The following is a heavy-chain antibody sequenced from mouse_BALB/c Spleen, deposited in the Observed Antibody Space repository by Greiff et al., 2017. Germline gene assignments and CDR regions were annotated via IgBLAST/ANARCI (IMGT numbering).Heavy chain of an antibody. CDR2: IWTGGGT. V-gene: IGHV2-9-2*01. Sequence: QVQLKESGPGLVAPSQSLSITCTVSGFSLTSYDISWIRQPPGKGLEWLGVIWTGGGTNYNSAFMSRLSISKDNSKSQVFLKMNSLQTDDTAIYYCVRGPPGTYYAMDYWGQGTSVTVSS. J-gene: IGHJ4*01. D-gene: IGHD4-1*01. CDR1: GFSLTSYD. CDR3: VRGPPGTYYAMDY.